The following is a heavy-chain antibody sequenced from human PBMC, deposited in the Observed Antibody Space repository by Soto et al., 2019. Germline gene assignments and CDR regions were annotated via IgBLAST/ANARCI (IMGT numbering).Heavy chain of an antibody. V-gene: IGHV1-18*01. D-gene: IGHD5-12*01. CDR3: ARVVRWLRSDYYYYYYGMDV. CDR1: GYSFTTYG. Sequence: ASVKVSCKASGYSFTTYGIFWVRQAPGQGLEWMGWISPYNGKTNYAQNLQGRVSMTTDTSTTTAYMELRSLRSDDTAVYYCARVVRWLRSDYYYYYYGMDVWGQGTTVTVSS. CDR2: ISPYNGKT. J-gene: IGHJ6*02.